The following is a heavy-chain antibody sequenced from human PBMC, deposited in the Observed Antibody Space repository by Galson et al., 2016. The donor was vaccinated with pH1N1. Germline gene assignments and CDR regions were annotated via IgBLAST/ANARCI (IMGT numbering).Heavy chain of an antibody. CDR1: GYTFTREY. CDR3: TGDRGRLRDH. J-gene: IGHJ4*02. CDR2: IDPSDGGT. V-gene: IGHV1-46*03. D-gene: IGHD3-10*01. Sequence: SVKVSCKASGYTFTREYIHWVRQAPGQGLEWMGVIDPSDGGTTYAQKFQGRVTITRDTSTSTVYVEVYSLKSEDTAVYYGTGDRGRLRDHSGEGTLVTVSS.